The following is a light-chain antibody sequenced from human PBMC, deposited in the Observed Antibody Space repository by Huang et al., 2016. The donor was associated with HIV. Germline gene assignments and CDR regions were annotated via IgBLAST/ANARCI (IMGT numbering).Light chain of an antibody. V-gene: IGKV3-15*01. CDR1: QNVSSD. CDR2: GAS. CDR3: QQYNKWPLFT. J-gene: IGKJ3*01. Sequence: VMTQSPVTPSVSPGERATLSCRASQNVSSDLAWYQQRPGHPPRLLMYGASTRATGLPARFSGSGSGTEFTLTISSLQSEDFAVYYCQQYNKWPLFTFGPGTKVDIK.